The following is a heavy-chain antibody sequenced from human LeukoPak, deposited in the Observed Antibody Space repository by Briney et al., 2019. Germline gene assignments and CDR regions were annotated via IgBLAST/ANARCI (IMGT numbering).Heavy chain of an antibody. CDR2: IYTSGST. Sequence: PSETLSLTCTVSGGSISSYYWTWIRQPPGKGLEWIGRIYTSGSTNYNPSLKSRVTISVDTSKNQFSLKLSSVTAADTAVYYCARGSTVTTYFDYWGQGTLVTVSS. V-gene: IGHV4-4*07. CDR3: ARGSTVTTYFDY. CDR1: GGSISSYY. J-gene: IGHJ4*02. D-gene: IGHD4-17*01.